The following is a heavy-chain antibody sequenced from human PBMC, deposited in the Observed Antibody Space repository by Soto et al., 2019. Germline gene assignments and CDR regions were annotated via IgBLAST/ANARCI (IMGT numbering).Heavy chain of an antibody. CDR1: GCTFTNYA. V-gene: IGHV1-69*13. J-gene: IGHJ6*02. CDR3: ARERSVGYCITTTCPKPFYYYAMDV. D-gene: IGHD2-2*01. CDR2: IIPIFGTP. Sequence: ASVKVSCKASGCTFTNYAFSCVRQAPGQVPEWMGGIIPIFGTPDYAQKFQGRVIITADESTRTVSMELNSLRSDDTAVYYCARERSVGYCITTTCPKPFYYYAMDVWGQGTTGHRLL.